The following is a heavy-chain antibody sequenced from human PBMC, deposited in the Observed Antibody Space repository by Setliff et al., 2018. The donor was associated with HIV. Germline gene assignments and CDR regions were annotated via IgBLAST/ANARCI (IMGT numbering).Heavy chain of an antibody. V-gene: IGHV1-18*01. CDR2: ISAYNGNT. CDR3: AKDSRRGRGYWSGYWYYFDY. J-gene: IGHJ4*02. D-gene: IGHD3-3*01. Sequence: GASVKVSCKASGYTFTNYGINWVRQAPGQGLEWMGWISAYNGNTNYAQKLQGRVTMTTDTSTSTAYMELRSLIAEDTALYYCAKDSRRGRGYWSGYWYYFDYWGQGTLVTVSS. CDR1: GYTFTNYG.